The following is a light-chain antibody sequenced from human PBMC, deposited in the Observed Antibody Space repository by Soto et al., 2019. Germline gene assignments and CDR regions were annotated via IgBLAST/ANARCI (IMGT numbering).Light chain of an antibody. Sequence: QSVLTQPPSVFEAPRQGGTISCSGSSSNIGNNAVNWYQQLPGKAPKLLIYYDDLLPSGVSDRFSGSKSGTSASLAISGLQSEDEADYYCAAWDDSLNGYVFGTGTKVTVL. J-gene: IGLJ1*01. V-gene: IGLV1-36*01. CDR3: AAWDDSLNGYV. CDR2: YDD. CDR1: SSNIGNNA.